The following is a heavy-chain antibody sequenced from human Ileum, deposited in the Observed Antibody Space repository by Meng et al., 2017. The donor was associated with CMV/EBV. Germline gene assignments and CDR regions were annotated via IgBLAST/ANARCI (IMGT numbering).Heavy chain of an antibody. Sequence: ASVEVSCKASGYTFTGYYMHWVRQAPGQGLEWMGWINPNSGGTNYAQKFQGRVTMTRDTSISTAYMELSRLRSDDTAVYYCARDPSRGVIIKGFDYWGQGTLVTVSS. V-gene: IGHV1-2*02. CDR2: INPNSGGT. J-gene: IGHJ4*02. D-gene: IGHD3-10*01. CDR1: GYTFTGYY. CDR3: ARDPSRGVIIKGFDY.